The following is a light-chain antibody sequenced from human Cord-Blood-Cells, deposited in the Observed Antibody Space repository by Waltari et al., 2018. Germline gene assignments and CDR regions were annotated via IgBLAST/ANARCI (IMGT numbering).Light chain of an antibody. CDR3: QQYNNWWT. CDR2: GAS. J-gene: IGKJ1*01. Sequence: EIVMTQSPATLSVSPGERATLSCRVSQSVSSNLAWYQQKPGQAPRLLIYGASTRATGIPARFSGSGSWTEFTLTISSLQSEDFAFYYCQQYNNWWTFGQGTKVEIK. V-gene: IGKV3-15*01. CDR1: QSVSSN.